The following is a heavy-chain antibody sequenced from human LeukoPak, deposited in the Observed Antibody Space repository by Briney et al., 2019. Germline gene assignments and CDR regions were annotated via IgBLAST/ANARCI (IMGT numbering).Heavy chain of an antibody. Sequence: GGSLRLSCAASGFTFTNYEMNWVRQAPGKGLEWVSFIYSDNTHYSDSVKGRFTISRDNSKNTLYLQMNSLRAEDTAVYYCARRAGAYSHPYDYWGQGTLVTVSS. CDR2: IYSDNT. V-gene: IGHV3-53*01. J-gene: IGHJ4*02. D-gene: IGHD4/OR15-4a*01. CDR1: GFTFTNYE. CDR3: ARRAGAYSHPYDY.